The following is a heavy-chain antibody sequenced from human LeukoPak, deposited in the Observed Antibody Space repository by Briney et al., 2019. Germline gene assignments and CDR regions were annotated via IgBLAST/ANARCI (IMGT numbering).Heavy chain of an antibody. Sequence: GGSLRLSCAASGFTFGSYSMNWVRRAPGKGLEWVSSISSSSSYIYYADSVKGRFTISRDNAKNSLYLQMNSLRAEDTAVYYCARVPYCSSTSCYGYPGYYFDYWGQGTLVTVSS. D-gene: IGHD2-2*01. CDR1: GFTFGSYS. V-gene: IGHV3-21*01. CDR3: ARVPYCSSTSCYGYPGYYFDY. CDR2: ISSSSSYI. J-gene: IGHJ4*02.